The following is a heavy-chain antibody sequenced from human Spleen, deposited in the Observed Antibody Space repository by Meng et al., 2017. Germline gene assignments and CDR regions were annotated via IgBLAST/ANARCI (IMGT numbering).Heavy chain of an antibody. Sequence: SETLSLTCAVSGASISSNNWWSWVRQSPGKGLEWIGEIYHSGSTNYNPSLKSRVTISVDKSKNQFSLKMNSVTAADTAVYFCARDPPSVGYGGSGYFDYWGQGILVTVSS. J-gene: IGHJ4*02. CDR1: GASISSNNW. CDR2: IYHSGST. CDR3: ARDPPSVGYGGSGYFDY. D-gene: IGHD4/OR15-4a*01. V-gene: IGHV4-4*02.